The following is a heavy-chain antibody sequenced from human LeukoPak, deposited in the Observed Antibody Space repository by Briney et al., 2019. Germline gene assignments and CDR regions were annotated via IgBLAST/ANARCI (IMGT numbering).Heavy chain of an antibody. Sequence: GGSLRLSCAASGFTVSSNYMSWVRQAPGKGLEWVSVIYSGGGTYYADSVKGRFTISRDNSKNTLYLQMNSLRAEDTAVYYCVRDDRAAAGVGYWGQGTLVTVSS. CDR2: IYSGGGT. J-gene: IGHJ4*02. V-gene: IGHV3-66*01. CDR3: VRDDRAAAGVGY. D-gene: IGHD6-13*01. CDR1: GFTVSSNY.